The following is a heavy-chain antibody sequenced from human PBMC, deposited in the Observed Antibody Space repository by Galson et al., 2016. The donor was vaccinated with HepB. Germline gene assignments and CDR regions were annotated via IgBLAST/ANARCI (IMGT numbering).Heavy chain of an antibody. J-gene: IGHJ4*02. D-gene: IGHD4-17*01. CDR1: GDIFTSYW. CDR3: ASVSTVTTTFFHH. CDR2: IYPGDSDT. Sequence: QSGAEVKMPGESLKISCKLSGDIFTSYWIGWVRQMPGKGLEWMGVIYPGDSDTRYSPSFEDQVIISADRSNSIAYLHWRALKTSDSGMYFCASVSTVTTTFFHHWGQGTLVSVSS. V-gene: IGHV5-51*01.